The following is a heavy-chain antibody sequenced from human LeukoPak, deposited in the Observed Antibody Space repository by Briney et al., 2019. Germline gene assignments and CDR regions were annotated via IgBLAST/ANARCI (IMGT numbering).Heavy chain of an antibody. CDR1: GFTFSSYW. D-gene: IGHD1-26*01. CDR2: IKQDGSGK. V-gene: IGHV3-7*01. J-gene: IGHJ4*02. CDR3: ARDLSGWELQEY. Sequence: GGSLRLSCAASGFTFSSYWMSWVRQAPGKGPEWVANIKQDGSGKYYVDSVKGRFTISRDNAKNSLFLQMNSLRAEDTAVYYCARDLSGWELQEYWGQGTLVTVSS.